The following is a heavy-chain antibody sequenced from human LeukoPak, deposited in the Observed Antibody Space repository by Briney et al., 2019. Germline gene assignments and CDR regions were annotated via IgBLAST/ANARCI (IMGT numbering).Heavy chain of an antibody. D-gene: IGHD4-23*01. CDR1: GFTFSSYA. Sequence: GGSLRLSRAASGFTFSSYAMSWVRQAPGKGLEWVSAISGSGGSTYYADSVKGRFAISRDNSKNTLYLQMNSLRAEDTAVYYCAKVPPPPDYGGKGGGFDYWGQGTLVTVSS. V-gene: IGHV3-23*01. CDR2: ISGSGGST. CDR3: AKVPPPPDYGGKGGGFDY. J-gene: IGHJ4*02.